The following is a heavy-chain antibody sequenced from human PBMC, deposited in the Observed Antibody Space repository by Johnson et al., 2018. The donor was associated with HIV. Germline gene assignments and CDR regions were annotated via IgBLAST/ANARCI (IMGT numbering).Heavy chain of an antibody. CDR1: GFTFSSYG. V-gene: IGHV3-33*01. Sequence: QVVESGGGVVQPGRSLRLSCAASGFTFSSYGMHWVRQAPGKGLEWVAVIWYAGSNKYYGDSVQGRFTISRDNFKNTLYLQMNSLRAEDTAVYYCATLEYSSSPGGYGAFDIWGQGTMVTVSS. J-gene: IGHJ3*02. CDR3: ATLEYSSSPGGYGAFDI. CDR2: IWYAGSNK. D-gene: IGHD6-6*01.